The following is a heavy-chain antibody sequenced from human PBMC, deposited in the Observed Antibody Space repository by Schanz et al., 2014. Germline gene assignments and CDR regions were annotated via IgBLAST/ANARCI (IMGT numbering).Heavy chain of an antibody. CDR3: ARGQRRTIGRPFGP. V-gene: IGHV1-3*01. CDR1: GYSFISHA. Sequence: QVQLVQSGGEMKKPGASVKVSCKASGYSFISHAIHWVRQAPGQRLEWMGWINAGTGNTEYSQKFQGRVAMTRDVSISTAYMELSSLASEDTAVYYCARGQRRTIGRPFGPWGQGTLVTVSS. J-gene: IGHJ5*02. CDR2: INAGTGNT. D-gene: IGHD6-25*01.